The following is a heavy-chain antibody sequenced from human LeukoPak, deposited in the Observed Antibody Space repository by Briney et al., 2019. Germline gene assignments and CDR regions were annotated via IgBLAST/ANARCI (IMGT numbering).Heavy chain of an antibody. J-gene: IGHJ4*02. CDR1: GGSSSGYY. V-gene: IGHV4-34*01. D-gene: IGHD6-25*01. CDR2: IYHSGST. Sequence: SETLSLTCAVYGGSSSGYYWSWIRQPPGKGLEWIGEIYHSGSTNYNPSLKSRVTMSVDTSRNQISLKLSSVTAADTAVYYCARGLGAALGYWGQGTLVTVSS. CDR3: ARGLGAALGY.